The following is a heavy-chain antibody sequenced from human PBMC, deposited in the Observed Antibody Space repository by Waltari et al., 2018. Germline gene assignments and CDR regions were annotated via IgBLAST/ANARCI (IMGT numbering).Heavy chain of an antibody. CDR3: ARRGRGFLEWFNGGWFDP. J-gene: IGHJ5*02. CDR2: IYPGDSDT. Sequence: EVQLVQSGAEVKKPGESLKISCKGSGYSFTRYWIGWVRQMAGKGLEWMGIIYPGDSDTRYSPSFQGQVTISADKSISTAYLQWSSLKASDTAMYYCARRGRGFLEWFNGGWFDPWGQGTLVTVSS. D-gene: IGHD3-3*01. V-gene: IGHV5-51*01. CDR1: GYSFTRYW.